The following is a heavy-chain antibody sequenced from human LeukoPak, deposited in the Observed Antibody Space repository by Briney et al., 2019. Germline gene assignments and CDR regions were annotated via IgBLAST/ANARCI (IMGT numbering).Heavy chain of an antibody. J-gene: IGHJ5*01. V-gene: IGHV3-48*03. CDR1: GFSLSSFQ. D-gene: IGHD2-8*01. CDR3: ARDGTTNRYNWFDS. CDR2: ISDSGTTE. Sequence: PRGSLRLSCAASGFSLSSFQMNWVRQAPGKGLEWISYISDSGTTEYYADSVKGRFTISRDNAKNSLYLQMNSLTGEDTALYYCARDGTTNRYNWFDSWGQGTLVTVSS.